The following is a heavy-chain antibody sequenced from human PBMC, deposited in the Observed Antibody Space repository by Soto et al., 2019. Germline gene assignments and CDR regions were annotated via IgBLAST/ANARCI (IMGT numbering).Heavy chain of an antibody. Sequence: GSLRLSCAASGFTFSSYSMNWVRQAPGKGLGWVSSISSSSSYIYYADSVKGRFTISRDNAKNSLYLQMNSLRAEDTAVYYCARTEEYSSSWYGGYYYYGMDVWGQGTTVTVSS. CDR3: ARTEEYSSSWYGGYYYYGMDV. CDR2: ISSSSSYI. J-gene: IGHJ6*02. CDR1: GFTFSSYS. D-gene: IGHD6-13*01. V-gene: IGHV3-21*01.